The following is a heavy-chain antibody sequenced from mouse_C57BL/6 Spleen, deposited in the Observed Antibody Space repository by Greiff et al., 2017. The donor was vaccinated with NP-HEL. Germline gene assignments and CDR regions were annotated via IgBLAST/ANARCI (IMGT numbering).Heavy chain of an antibody. V-gene: IGHV6-3*01. Sequence: EVQGVESGGGLVQPGGSMKLSCVASGFTFSNYWMNWVRQSPEKGLEWVAQIRLKSDNYATHYAESVKGRFTISRDDSKSSVYLQMNNLRAEDTGIYYCTYYYGTEFAYWGQGTLVTVSA. CDR1: GFTFSNYW. D-gene: IGHD1-1*01. CDR2: IRLKSDNYAT. J-gene: IGHJ3*01. CDR3: TYYYGTEFAY.